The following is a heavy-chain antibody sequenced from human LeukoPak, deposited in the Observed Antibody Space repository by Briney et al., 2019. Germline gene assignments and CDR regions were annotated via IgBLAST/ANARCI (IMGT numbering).Heavy chain of an antibody. J-gene: IGHJ4*02. CDR2: IGSSVSTR. CDR3: ARERSDFWSGYSNGYFDY. CDR1: GFTFSSYS. V-gene: IGHV3-48*01. Sequence: GGSLRLSCAVSGFTFSSYSMNWVRRAPGKGLEWVSYIGSSVSTRYYADSVKGRFTISRDNGKHSLYLQMNSLRAEDTAVYYCARERSDFWSGYSNGYFDYWGQGTLVTVSS. D-gene: IGHD3-3*01.